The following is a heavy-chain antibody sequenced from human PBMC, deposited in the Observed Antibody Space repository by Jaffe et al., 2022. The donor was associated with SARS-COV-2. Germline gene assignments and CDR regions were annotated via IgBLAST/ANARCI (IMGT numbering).Heavy chain of an antibody. V-gene: IGHV3-30*18. D-gene: IGHD1-26*01. CDR1: GFTFSSYG. J-gene: IGHJ4*02. CDR3: AKVASGSYYPRD. Sequence: QVQLVESGGGVVQPGRSLRLSCAASGFTFSSYGMHWVRQAPGKGLEWVAVISYDGSNKYYADSVKGRFTISRDNSKNTLYLQMNSLRAEDTAVYYCAKVASGSYYPRDWGQGTLVTVSS. CDR2: ISYDGSNK.